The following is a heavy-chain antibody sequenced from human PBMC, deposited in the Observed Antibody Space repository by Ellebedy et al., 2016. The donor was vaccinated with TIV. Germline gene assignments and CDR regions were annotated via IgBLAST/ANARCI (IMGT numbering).Heavy chain of an antibody. CDR2: TYTNGRT. J-gene: IGHJ4*02. CDR3: ARDYTAYNNGV. D-gene: IGHD2-8*01. V-gene: IGHV3-53*01. CDR1: GFTVSSSS. Sequence: PGGSLRLSCAASGFTVSSSSLNWVRQAPGKGLEWVSITYTNGRTTYADSVKGRFTISRDSSKNTLFLQMNSLKADDTAVYYCARDYTAYNNGVWGQGTLVTVSS.